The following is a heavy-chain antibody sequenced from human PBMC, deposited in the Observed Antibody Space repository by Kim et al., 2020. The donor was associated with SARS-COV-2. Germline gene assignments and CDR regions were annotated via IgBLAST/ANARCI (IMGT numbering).Heavy chain of an antibody. CDR3: ARVGGVGATIDY. J-gene: IGHJ4*02. Sequence: YNPTLKRPVTKSVDTSKTQFSLKLSSVTAADTAVYYCARVGGVGATIDYWGQGTLVTVSS. V-gene: IGHV4-61*02. D-gene: IGHD1-26*01.